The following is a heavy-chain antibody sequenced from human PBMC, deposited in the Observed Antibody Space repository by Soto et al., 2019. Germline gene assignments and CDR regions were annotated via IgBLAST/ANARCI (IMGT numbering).Heavy chain of an antibody. J-gene: IGHJ4*02. D-gene: IGHD6-13*01. CDR1: GFTFGGYS. CDR2: ISFSSNNI. Sequence: GGSLRLSCAASGFTFGGYSMNWVRQAPGKGLEWVSSISFSSNNIYYADSVKGRFTISRDNAQNSLYLQMNSLRAEDTAVYYCARHHISTWYGLSDYWGQGTLVTVSS. CDR3: ARHHISTWYGLSDY. V-gene: IGHV3-21*01.